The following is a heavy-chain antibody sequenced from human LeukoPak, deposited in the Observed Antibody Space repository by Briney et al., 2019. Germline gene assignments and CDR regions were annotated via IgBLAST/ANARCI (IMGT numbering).Heavy chain of an antibody. CDR2: INSDGSST. CDR1: GFTFSSYW. Sequence: GGSLRLSCAASGFTFSSYWMHWVRQAPGKGLVWVSRINSDGSSTSYADSVKGRFTISRDNSKNTLYLQMNSLRAEDTAVYYCANWPEPDAFDIWGQGTMVTVSS. J-gene: IGHJ3*02. V-gene: IGHV3-74*01. D-gene: IGHD1-1*01. CDR3: ANWPEPDAFDI.